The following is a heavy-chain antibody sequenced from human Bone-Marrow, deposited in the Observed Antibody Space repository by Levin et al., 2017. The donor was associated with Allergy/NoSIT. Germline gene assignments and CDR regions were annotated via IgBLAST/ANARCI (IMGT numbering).Heavy chain of an antibody. CDR1: EFTLSSYE. J-gene: IGHJ2*01. D-gene: IGHD5-24*01. CDR2: ISNSGSTI. Sequence: LTGGSLRLSCTGSEFTLSSYEMNWVRQAPGKGLEWISYISNSGSTIYYADSVRGRFSISRDNAKNSLSLQLNSLRVDDTAVYYCARGKKWLTYYWYFDLWGRGTLVTVSS. CDR3: ARGKKWLTYYWYFDL. V-gene: IGHV3-48*03.